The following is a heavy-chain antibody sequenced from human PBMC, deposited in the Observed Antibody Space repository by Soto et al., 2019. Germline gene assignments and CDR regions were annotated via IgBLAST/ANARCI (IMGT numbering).Heavy chain of an antibody. CDR2: IYYSVRT. Sequence: QVQLQESGPGLVKPSETLSLTCTVSGGSVSSGSYYWSWIRQPPGKGLGCIGYIYYSVRTNYNPSLKSRVTISVDTSKNQCSLKLSSVTGADTDVYYWATPSRGYYSGYFQHWGQGTLVTVSS. V-gene: IGHV4-61*01. CDR3: ATPSRGYYSGYFQH. CDR1: GGSVSSGSYY. J-gene: IGHJ1*01. D-gene: IGHD3-22*01.